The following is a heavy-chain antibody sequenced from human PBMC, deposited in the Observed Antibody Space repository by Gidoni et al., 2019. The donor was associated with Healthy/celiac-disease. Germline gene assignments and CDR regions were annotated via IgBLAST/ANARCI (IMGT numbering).Heavy chain of an antibody. Sequence: QVQLVESGGGVVHPGRSLSLSCAASGFPFSSYAMHWVRQAPGKGLEWVAVISYDGNNKYYADAVKGRFTISRDNSKNTLYLQMNSLRAEDTAVYYCARDRGRVNYYGMDVWGQGTTVTVSS. CDR2: ISYDGNNK. V-gene: IGHV3-30-3*01. CDR1: GFPFSSYA. D-gene: IGHD1-26*01. CDR3: ARDRGRVNYYGMDV. J-gene: IGHJ6*02.